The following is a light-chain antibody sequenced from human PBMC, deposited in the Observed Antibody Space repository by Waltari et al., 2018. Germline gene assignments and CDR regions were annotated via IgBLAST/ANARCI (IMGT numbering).Light chain of an antibody. CDR1: SLRTYY. J-gene: IGLJ2*01. CDR3: HSRDSSGNVL. Sequence: SSELTQDPAVSVALGQTVRITCQGASLRTYYVSWFTQKPGQAPALVIYGKNNRPSGIPDRFSASSSGSTASLTIIGAQAEDEADYYCHSRDSSGNVLIGGGTKLTVV. CDR2: GKN. V-gene: IGLV3-19*01.